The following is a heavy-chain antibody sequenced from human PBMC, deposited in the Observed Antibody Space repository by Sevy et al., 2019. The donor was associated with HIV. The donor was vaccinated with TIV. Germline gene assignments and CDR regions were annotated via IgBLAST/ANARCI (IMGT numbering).Heavy chain of an antibody. J-gene: IGHJ5*02. CDR2: ISDDGSNK. CDR3: SREAAPYRTIRYCSGKNCVYNWFDP. CDR1: GFTFSTFA. D-gene: IGHD2-15*01. Sequence: GGSLRLSCAGSGFTFSTFAMHWVRQAPGKGLEWVAIISDDGSNKHYADSVKDRLTISRDNTMDPLYLQMTSLRTEHTAIYYCSREAAPYRTIRYCSGKNCVYNWFDPWGQGTLVTVSS. V-gene: IGHV3-30-3*01.